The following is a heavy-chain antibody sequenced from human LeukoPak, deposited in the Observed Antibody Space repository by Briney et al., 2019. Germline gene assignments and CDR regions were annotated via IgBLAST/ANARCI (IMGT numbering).Heavy chain of an antibody. CDR3: AREGDFGGIPGYYYGLDV. CDR1: EFTFSSYN. CDR2: ISRSSSYL. J-gene: IGHJ6*02. D-gene: IGHD4-23*01. Sequence: GGSLRLSCAASEFTFSSYNMNWVRQAPGKGLEWVSSISRSSSYLYYAVSVKGRFTISRDNAKNSLYLQMNSLRAEDTAVYYCAREGDFGGIPGYYYGLDVWGQGTTVTVSS. V-gene: IGHV3-21*01.